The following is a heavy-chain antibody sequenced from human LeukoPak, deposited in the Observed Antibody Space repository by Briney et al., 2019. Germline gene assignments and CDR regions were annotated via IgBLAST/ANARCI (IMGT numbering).Heavy chain of an antibody. V-gene: IGHV3-21*01. Sequence: PGGSLRLSCGASGFTFASYSMNWVRQAPGKGLEWVSSISGDSTYIYNAGSVKGRIPNSRDNVQASLYLEINSLRADDPGVFFFATVSGRLERQSDLDYWGQGTLVIVSS. CDR3: ATVSGRLERQSDLDY. CDR2: ISGDSTYI. J-gene: IGHJ4*02. D-gene: IGHD1-1*01. CDR1: GFTFASYS.